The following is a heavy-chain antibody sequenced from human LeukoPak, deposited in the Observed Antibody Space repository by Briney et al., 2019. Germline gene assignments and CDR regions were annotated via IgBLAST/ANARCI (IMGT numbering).Heavy chain of an antibody. V-gene: IGHV4-39*07. CDR2: IYYSGST. CDR3: ARQEGYYYYMDV. J-gene: IGHJ6*03. CDR1: GGSISSSSYY. Sequence: PSETLSLTCTVSGGSISSSSYYWGWIRQPPGKGLEWIGSIYYSGSTYYSPSLKSRVTISVDTSKNQFSLKLSSVTAADTAVYYCARQEGYYYYMDVWGKGTTVTVSS.